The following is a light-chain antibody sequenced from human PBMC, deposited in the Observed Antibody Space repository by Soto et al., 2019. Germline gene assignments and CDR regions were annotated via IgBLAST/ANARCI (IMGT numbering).Light chain of an antibody. CDR3: QEYSKWPSRT. V-gene: IGKV3D-20*02. CDR1: QSVDSNY. J-gene: IGKJ1*01. Sequence: EIVLTQSPATLSLSPGEEATLSCRASQSVDSNYLAWYQQKPGQTPRLIIYGASSRATGIPDRFSGSGSGTDFTLTISSLQSEDFAVYYCQEYSKWPSRTFGPGTKVDIK. CDR2: GAS.